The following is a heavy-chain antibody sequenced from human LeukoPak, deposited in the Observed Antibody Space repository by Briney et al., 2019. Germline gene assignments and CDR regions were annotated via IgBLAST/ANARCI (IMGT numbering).Heavy chain of an antibody. CDR1: GYTFTGYY. J-gene: IGHJ4*02. CDR3: ARAFVVVAATPDY. D-gene: IGHD2-15*01. CDR2: INPNSGGT. V-gene: IGHV1-2*02. Sequence: ASVKVSCKASGYTFTGYYMHLVRQAPGQGLEWMGWINPNSGGTNYAQKFQGRVTMTRDTSISTAYMELSRLRSDDTAVYYCARAFVVVAATPDYWGQGTLVTVSS.